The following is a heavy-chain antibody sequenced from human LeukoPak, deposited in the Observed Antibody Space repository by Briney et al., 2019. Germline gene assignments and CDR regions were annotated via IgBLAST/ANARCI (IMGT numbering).Heavy chain of an antibody. CDR3: ARGLPVDSSSWFLPFDP. Sequence: SVKVSCKASGGTFSSYAISWARQAPGQGLEWMGRIIPIFGTANYAQKFQGRVMITTDESTSTAYMELSSLRSEDTAVYYCARGLPVDSSSWFLPFDPWGQGTLVTVSS. D-gene: IGHD6-13*01. V-gene: IGHV1-69*05. J-gene: IGHJ5*02. CDR2: IIPIFGTA. CDR1: GGTFSSYA.